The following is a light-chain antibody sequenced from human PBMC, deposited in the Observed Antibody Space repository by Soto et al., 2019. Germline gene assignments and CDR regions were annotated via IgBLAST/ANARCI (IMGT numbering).Light chain of an antibody. CDR2: DVS. J-gene: IGLJ2*01. CDR1: SSDVGGYNY. V-gene: IGLV2-14*01. Sequence: QSALTQPASVSGSPGQSITISCTGTSSDVGGYNYVSWYQQHPGKAPKLMIYDVSNRPSGVSNRFSGSKSGNTASLTISGIQAEDEADYYCSSSTSSSSVVFGGGTKVT. CDR3: SSSTSSSSVV.